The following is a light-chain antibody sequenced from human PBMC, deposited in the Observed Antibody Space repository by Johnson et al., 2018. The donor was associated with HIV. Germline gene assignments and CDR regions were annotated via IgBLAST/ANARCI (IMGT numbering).Light chain of an antibody. V-gene: IGLV1-51*02. J-gene: IGLJ1*01. CDR3: GTWNSSLSAPYV. CDR1: SSNIANNY. Sequence: QSVLTQPPSVSAAPGQRVTISCSVSSSNIANNYISWYQQFPGTAPKLLIYENNKRPSGIPDRFSGSKSGTSATLGITGLQTGDEADYYCGTWNSSLSAPYVFGTGTKVTVL. CDR2: ENN.